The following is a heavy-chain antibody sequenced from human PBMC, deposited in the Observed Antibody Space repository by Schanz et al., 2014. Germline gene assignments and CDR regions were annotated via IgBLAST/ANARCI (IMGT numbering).Heavy chain of an antibody. CDR1: GITFSSHS. CDR3: ARDHTTESYYSAGPPIDY. J-gene: IGHJ4*02. Sequence: EVHLVESGGGLVQPGGSLRLSCAASGITFSSHSFNWVRQAPGKGLEWISYITYNGGTIYYADSVKGRFTISRDNAKNSLYLEMNSLRAEDTAVYYCARDHTTESYYSAGPPIDYWGQGTLXTVSS. V-gene: IGHV3-48*01. D-gene: IGHD1-26*01. CDR2: ITYNGGTI.